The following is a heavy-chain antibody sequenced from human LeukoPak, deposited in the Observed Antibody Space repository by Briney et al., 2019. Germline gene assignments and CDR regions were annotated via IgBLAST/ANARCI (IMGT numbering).Heavy chain of an antibody. Sequence: GGSLRLSCAASGFTFSSYAMHWVRQAPGKGLEWVAVISYDGSNKYYADSVKGRFTISRDNSKNTLYLQMNSLRAEDTAVYYCARDPYSSSWYIYYGMDVWGQGTTVTVSS. CDR3: ARDPYSSSWYIYYGMDV. CDR1: GFTFSSYA. D-gene: IGHD6-13*01. CDR2: ISYDGSNK. J-gene: IGHJ6*02. V-gene: IGHV3-30-3*01.